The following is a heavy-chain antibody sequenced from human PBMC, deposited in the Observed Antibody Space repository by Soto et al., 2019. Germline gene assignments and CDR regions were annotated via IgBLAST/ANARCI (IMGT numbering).Heavy chain of an antibody. V-gene: IGHV1-18*01. CDR1: GYTFTSYG. J-gene: IGHJ6*02. D-gene: IGHD4-17*01. CDR2: ISAYNGNT. Sequence: QVQLVQSGAEVKKPGASVKVSCKASGYTFTSYGISWVRQAPGQGLEWMGWISAYNGNTNYAQKLQGRVTMTTGTSTSTAYMELRSLRSEDTAVYYCARETVTTGWYYYGMDVWGQGTPVTVSS. CDR3: ARETVTTGWYYYGMDV.